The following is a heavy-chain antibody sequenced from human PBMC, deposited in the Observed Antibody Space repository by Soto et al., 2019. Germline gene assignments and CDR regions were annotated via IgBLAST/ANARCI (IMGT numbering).Heavy chain of an antibody. V-gene: IGHV4-30-4*01. J-gene: IGHJ6*02. CDR2: IYYSEST. CDR1: GGSISSGDYY. D-gene: IGHD2-15*01. Sequence: SETLSLTCTVSGGSISSGDYYWSWIRQPPGKGLEWIGYIYYSESTYYNPSLKSRVTISVDTSKNQFSLKLSSVTAADTAVYYCARDPAASYYYYGMDVWGQGTTVTVSS. CDR3: ARDPAASYYYYGMDV.